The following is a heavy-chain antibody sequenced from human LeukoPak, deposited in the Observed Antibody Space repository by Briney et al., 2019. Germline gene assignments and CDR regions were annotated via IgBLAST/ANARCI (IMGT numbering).Heavy chain of an antibody. CDR1: GFTFSSYA. V-gene: IGHV3-30*01. CDR3: AKIWGSYYFDY. Sequence: GRSLRLSCAASGFTFSSYAMHWVRQAPGKGLEWVAVISYDGSNKYYADSVKGRFTISRDNSKNTLYLQMNSLRAEDTAVYYCAKIWGSYYFDYWGQGTLVTVSS. J-gene: IGHJ4*02. CDR2: ISYDGSNK. D-gene: IGHD3-16*01.